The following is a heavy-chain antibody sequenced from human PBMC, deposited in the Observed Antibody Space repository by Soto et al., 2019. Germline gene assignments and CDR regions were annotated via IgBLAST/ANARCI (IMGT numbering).Heavy chain of an antibody. CDR1: GFTFSSYA. J-gene: IGHJ6*02. CDR3: AREASYRSDYAWGSYKYGMDV. Sequence: QVQLVESGGGVVQPGRSLRLSCAASGFTFSSYAMHWVRQAPGKGLEWVAVISYDGSNKYYADSVKGRFTISRDNSKNTLYLQMNSLRAEDTAVYYCAREASYRSDYAWGSYKYGMDVWGQGTTVTVSS. CDR2: ISYDGSNK. D-gene: IGHD3-16*01. V-gene: IGHV3-30-3*01.